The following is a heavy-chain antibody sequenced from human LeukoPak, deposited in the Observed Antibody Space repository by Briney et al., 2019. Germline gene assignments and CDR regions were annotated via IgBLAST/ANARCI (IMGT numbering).Heavy chain of an antibody. CDR1: GLTGSHNY. Sequence: GGSLRLSCAASGLTGSHNYVSWVRQAPGKGLEWVGRIKSKTDGGTTDYAAPVKGRFTISRDDSKNTLYLQMNSLRAEDTAVYYCARDRPARYYDFWSGYSSHRYFDYWGQGTLVTVSS. V-gene: IGHV3-15*01. CDR3: ARDRPARYYDFWSGYSSHRYFDY. J-gene: IGHJ4*02. CDR2: IKSKTDGGTT. D-gene: IGHD3-3*01.